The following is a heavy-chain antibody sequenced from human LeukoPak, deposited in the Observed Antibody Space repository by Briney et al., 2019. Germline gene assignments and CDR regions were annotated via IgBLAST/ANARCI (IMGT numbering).Heavy chain of an antibody. V-gene: IGHV3-7*01. J-gene: IGHJ4*02. CDR3: AKQMAVDYFDY. Sequence: GGSLRLSCAASGFTFSSYWMSWVRQAPGKGLEWVANIKQDGSEKYYVDSVKGRFTISRDNAKNSLYLQMNSLRAEDTAVYYCAKQMAVDYFDYWGQGTLVTVSS. D-gene: IGHD5-24*01. CDR1: GFTFSSYW. CDR2: IKQDGSEK.